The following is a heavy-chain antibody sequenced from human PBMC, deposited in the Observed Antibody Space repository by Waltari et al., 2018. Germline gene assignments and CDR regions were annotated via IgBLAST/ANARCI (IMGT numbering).Heavy chain of an antibody. CDR2: IKQDGSET. V-gene: IGHV3-7*01. D-gene: IGHD4-17*01. Sequence: EVYLVESGGGLVQPGGSLRLSCAASGFAFGSYWMSWVRQAPGKGLEWVAKIKQDGSETDYVDSVKGRFTISRDNAKNSLYLQMNSLRAEDTAVYYCARDPRTVTTGYFAHWGQGTLVTVSS. CDR1: GFAFGSYW. CDR3: ARDPRTVTTGYFAH. J-gene: IGHJ4*02.